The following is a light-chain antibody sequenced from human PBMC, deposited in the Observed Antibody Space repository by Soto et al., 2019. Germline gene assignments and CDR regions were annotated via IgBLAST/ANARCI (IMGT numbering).Light chain of an antibody. CDR3: SSYENTSRSF. J-gene: IGLJ1*01. CDR1: SDNIGRFSF. CDR2: ELI. Sequence: QSVLTQPASVSGSPGQSITISCTVTSDNIGRFSFVSWYQQHPGKAPKLLIYELIKRPSGISDRFSGSKSGNTASLTISGLQAEDEDDYYCSSYENTSRSFFGTGSRSPX. V-gene: IGLV2-14*01.